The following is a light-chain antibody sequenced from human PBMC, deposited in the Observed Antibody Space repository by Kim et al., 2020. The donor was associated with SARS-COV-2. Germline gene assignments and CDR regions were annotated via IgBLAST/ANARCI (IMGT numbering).Light chain of an antibody. CDR2: AAS. Sequence: DIQMTQSPSSLSASVGDRVTITCRASQTISNHLNWYQHKPGKAPNLLIYAASTLETGVPSRFSGSGSGTDFTLTITSLQPGDFATYYCQQSYSAPRCTFGQGTKVDIK. CDR3: QQSYSAPRCT. CDR1: QTISNH. J-gene: IGKJ2*02. V-gene: IGKV1-39*01.